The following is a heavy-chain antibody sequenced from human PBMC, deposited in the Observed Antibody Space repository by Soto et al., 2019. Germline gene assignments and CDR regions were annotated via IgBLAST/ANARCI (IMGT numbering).Heavy chain of an antibody. CDR1: GFTFRTYW. Sequence: VQLVESGGGLVQPGGSLRLSCGASGFTFRTYWLSWVRQVPGKGLEWVANINKDGSEKNYVYSVKGRFTISRDNAKNTLHLQMSSLRAEDTALYYCARDGSTSWYSYDYHGMDVWGQGTTVTVSS. CDR3: ARDGSTSWYSYDYHGMDV. V-gene: IGHV3-7*05. D-gene: IGHD5-18*01. J-gene: IGHJ6*02. CDR2: INKDGSEK.